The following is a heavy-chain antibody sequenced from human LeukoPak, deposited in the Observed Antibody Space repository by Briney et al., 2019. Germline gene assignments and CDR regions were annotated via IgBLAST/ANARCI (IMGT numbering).Heavy chain of an antibody. CDR3: ARTGLGYYDSSGYSEIVY. CDR2: MNPNSGNI. Sequence: ASVKVSCKASGYTFTSYDINWVRQATGQGLEWMGWMNPNSGNIGYAQKFQGRVTMTRNTSISTAHMELSSLRSEDTAVYYCARTGLGYYDSSGYSEIVYWGQGTLVTVSS. J-gene: IGHJ4*02. V-gene: IGHV1-8*01. CDR1: GYTFTSYD. D-gene: IGHD3-22*01.